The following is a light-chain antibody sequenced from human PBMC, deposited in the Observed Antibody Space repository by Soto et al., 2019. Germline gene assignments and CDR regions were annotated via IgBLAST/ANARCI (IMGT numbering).Light chain of an antibody. CDR2: GAS. J-gene: IGKJ5*01. CDR1: QSVNNL. CDR3: QQYNKWPIT. Sequence: EIVLTQSPGTLSLSPGERATLSCRASQSVNNLLAWYQQKPGRPPRLLIYGASTRATGIPARFSGSGSGTEFTLSISSLQSEDFAVYYCQQYNKWPITFGLGTRLE. V-gene: IGKV3-15*01.